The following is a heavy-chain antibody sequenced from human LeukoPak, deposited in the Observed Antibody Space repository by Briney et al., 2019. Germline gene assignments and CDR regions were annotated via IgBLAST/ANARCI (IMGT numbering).Heavy chain of an antibody. J-gene: IGHJ4*02. CDR1: GGSISSYY. CDR2: IYYRGST. Sequence: SETLSLTCTVSGGSISSYYWSWIRQPPGKGLEWIGYIYYRGSTNYNPSLKSRVTISVDTSKNQFSLKLSSVTAADTAVYYCARLSGYSSGHYYSDYWGQGTLVTVSS. V-gene: IGHV4-59*01. D-gene: IGHD3-22*01. CDR3: ARLSGYSSGHYYSDY.